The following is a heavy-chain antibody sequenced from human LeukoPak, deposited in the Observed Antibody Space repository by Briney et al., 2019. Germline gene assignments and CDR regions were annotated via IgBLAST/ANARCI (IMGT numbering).Heavy chain of an antibody. CDR1: GGSISSYY. CDR3: ARGGAYYYYGMDV. Sequence: SETLSLTCTVSGGSISSYYWSWIRQPPGKGLGWIGYIYYSGSTNYNPSLKSRVTISVDTSKNQFSLKLSSVTAADTAVYYCARGGAYYYYGMDVWGQGTTVTVSS. CDR2: IYYSGST. V-gene: IGHV4-59*01. J-gene: IGHJ6*02.